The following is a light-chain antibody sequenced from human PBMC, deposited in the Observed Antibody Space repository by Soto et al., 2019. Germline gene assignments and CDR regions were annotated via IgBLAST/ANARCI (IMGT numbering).Light chain of an antibody. CDR1: QSISGW. J-gene: IGKJ3*01. V-gene: IGKV1-5*03. CDR3: QQYDSYSRFT. Sequence: DIQMTQSPSTLSASVGDRVTITCRASQSISGWLAWYQQKPGKAPNLLIYKASSLERGVASRFSGSGSGTEFTLTISSLQLDDFATYYRQQYDSYSRFTFGPGTKVDIK. CDR2: KAS.